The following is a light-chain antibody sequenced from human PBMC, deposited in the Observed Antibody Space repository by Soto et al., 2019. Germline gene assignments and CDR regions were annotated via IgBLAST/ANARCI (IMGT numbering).Light chain of an antibody. V-gene: IGKV3-20*01. J-gene: IGKJ3*01. Sequence: EIVLTQSPGTLSLSPGEGATVSCRVSQSINSKSLVWYQRKFGQAPRPLIYNTSSRATGIPDRFSGSGSGTDFTLSISRLEPEDLAVYYCQHYGGSFIFGPGTKVDFK. CDR3: QHYGGSFI. CDR1: QSINSKS. CDR2: NTS.